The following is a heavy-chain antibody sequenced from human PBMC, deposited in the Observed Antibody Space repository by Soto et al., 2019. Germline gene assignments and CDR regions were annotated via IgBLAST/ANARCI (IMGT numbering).Heavy chain of an antibody. D-gene: IGHD6-13*01. J-gene: IGHJ3*01. CDR3: AKDQGIAASHGID. V-gene: IGHV3-30*18. CDR1: GFTFNNYG. CDR2: ISSDGSDK. Sequence: QVQLVESGGGVVQPGTSLRLSCAASGFTFNNYGMHWVRQAPGTGLEWVAAISSDGSDKYYADYVKGRLTISRDNSKNTLYLQMHSLRAEDTAVYYCAKDQGIAASHGIDWGQGTMVTVSS.